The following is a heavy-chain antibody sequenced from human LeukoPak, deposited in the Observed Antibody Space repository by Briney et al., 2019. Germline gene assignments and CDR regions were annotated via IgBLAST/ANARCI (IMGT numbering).Heavy chain of an antibody. J-gene: IGHJ4*02. V-gene: IGHV4-59*08. D-gene: IGHD1-26*01. CDR2: IYYSGST. CDR3: ARHDKVGGSRFEY. CDR1: GGSISSYY. Sequence: PSETLSLTCTVSGGSISSYYWSWIRQPPGQGLEWIAYIYYSGSTNYNPSLRSRVTISVDTSKNQFSLKLSSVTAADTAVYYCARHDKVGGSRFEYWGQGTLVTVSS.